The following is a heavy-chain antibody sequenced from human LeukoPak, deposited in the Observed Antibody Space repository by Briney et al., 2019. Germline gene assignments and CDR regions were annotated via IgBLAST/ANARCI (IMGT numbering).Heavy chain of an antibody. CDR3: ATGNWGIDY. V-gene: IGHV4-39*07. Sequence: PSETLSLTCTVSGGSISSSSYYWGWIRQPPGKGLEWIGSIYYSGSTYYNPSLKSRVTISVDTSKNQFSLKLSSVTAADTAVYYCATGNWGIDYWGQGTLATVSS. J-gene: IGHJ4*02. CDR1: GGSISSSSYY. CDR2: IYYSGST. D-gene: IGHD7-27*01.